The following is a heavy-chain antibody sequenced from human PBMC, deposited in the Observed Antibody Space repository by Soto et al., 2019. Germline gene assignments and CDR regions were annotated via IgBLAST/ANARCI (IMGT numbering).Heavy chain of an antibody. CDR3: ARDLGGFTFGGMDV. J-gene: IGHJ6*02. Sequence: GGSLRLSCAASGFTFDDYGMSWVRQAPGKGLEWVSGINWNGGSTGYADSVKGRFTISRDNAKNSLYLQMNSLRAEDTALYYCARDLGGFTFGGMDVWGQGTTVTVSS. V-gene: IGHV3-20*04. CDR1: GFTFDDYG. D-gene: IGHD3-16*01. CDR2: INWNGGST.